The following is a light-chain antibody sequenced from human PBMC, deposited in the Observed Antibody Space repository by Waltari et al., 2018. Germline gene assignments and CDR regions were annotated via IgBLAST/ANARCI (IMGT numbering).Light chain of an antibody. CDR1: SIDVDGYNY. CDR2: DVS. Sequence: QSALTQPASVSGSPGQSITISCTGTSIDVDGYNYVSWYQQHPGRAPKLIIYDVSLRPSGVSNRFSGSKSGNTASLTISGLHGEDEGDYYCSSYTTSSTLDFGTGTEVTVL. CDR3: SSYTTSSTLD. V-gene: IGLV2-14*03. J-gene: IGLJ1*01.